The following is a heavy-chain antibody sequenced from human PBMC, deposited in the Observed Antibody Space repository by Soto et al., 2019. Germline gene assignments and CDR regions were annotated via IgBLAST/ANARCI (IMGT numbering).Heavy chain of an antibody. V-gene: IGHV3-74*01. J-gene: IGHJ5*02. D-gene: IGHD6-25*01. CDR1: GFTFSKYW. CDR2: INSDGSTT. Sequence: GGSLRLSCAASGFTFSKYWMHWVRQAPGKGLVWVSRINSDGSTTNYADSVKGRFTISRDDGKNTLYLQMNSLREEDTAPYYCASQPSGNWFFPWGQGTQVNVSS. CDR3: ASQPSGNWFFP.